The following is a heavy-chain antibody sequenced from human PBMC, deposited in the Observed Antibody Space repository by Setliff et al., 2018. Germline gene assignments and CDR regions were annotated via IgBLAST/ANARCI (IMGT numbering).Heavy chain of an antibody. D-gene: IGHD3-16*01. CDR1: GGSISSYY. V-gene: IGHV4-59*01. J-gene: IGHJ4*02. CDR2: IYYSGST. Sequence: SETLSLTCTVSGGSISSYYWSWIRQPPGERLEWIGYIYYSGSTNYNPSLESRVTISVDTSKNQFSLRLNSATAADAAVYYCARLRGAFGYWGQGTLVTVSS. CDR3: ARLRGAFGY.